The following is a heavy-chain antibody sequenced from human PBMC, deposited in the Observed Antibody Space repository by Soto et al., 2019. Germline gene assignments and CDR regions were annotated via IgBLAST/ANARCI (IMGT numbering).Heavy chain of an antibody. CDR1: GFTFSSYA. CDR2: ISGSGGST. V-gene: IGHV3-23*01. CDR3: AKRAASSSWPQNWFDP. J-gene: IGHJ5*02. Sequence: EVQLLESGGGLVQPGGSLRLSCAASGFTFSSYAMSWVRQAPGKGLEWVSAISGSGGSTYYADSVKGRFTISRDNSKNTLYLQMNSLRAEDTAVYYCAKRAASSSWPQNWFDPWGQGTLVTVSS. D-gene: IGHD6-13*01.